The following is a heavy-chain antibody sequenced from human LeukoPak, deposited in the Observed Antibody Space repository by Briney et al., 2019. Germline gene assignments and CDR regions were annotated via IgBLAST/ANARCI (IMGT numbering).Heavy chain of an antibody. V-gene: IGHV3-30*18. CDR1: GFTFSSYG. J-gene: IGHJ6*02. D-gene: IGHD2/OR15-2a*01. Sequence: PGRSLRLSFAASGFTFSSYGMHWVRQAPGKGLEWVAVISYDGSNKYYADSVKGRFTISRDNSKNTLYLQMNSLRAEDTAVYYCAKDQGGNFYGMDVWGQGTTVTVSS. CDR3: AKDQGGNFYGMDV. CDR2: ISYDGSNK.